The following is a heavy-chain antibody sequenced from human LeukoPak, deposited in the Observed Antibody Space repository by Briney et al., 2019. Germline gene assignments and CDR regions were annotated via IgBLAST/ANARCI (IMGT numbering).Heavy chain of an antibody. Sequence: SETLSLPCTVSGDSITNSRYYWNWIRQPAGKGLEWLGNVHSSGTTNYLPSLWSRVTVSLDTSKNQFSLKLTSVSAADTAVYYCARSLLAVYFDFWGPGIPVTVSS. CDR1: GDSITNSRYY. CDR2: VHSSGTT. CDR3: ARSLLAVYFDF. V-gene: IGHV4-61*09. J-gene: IGHJ4*02.